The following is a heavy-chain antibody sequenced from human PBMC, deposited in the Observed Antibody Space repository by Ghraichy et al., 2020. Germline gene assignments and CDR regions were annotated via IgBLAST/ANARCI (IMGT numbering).Heavy chain of an antibody. V-gene: IGHV3-69-1*01. CDR3: ARESGDCYSWFGP. Sequence: GGSLRLSCSASRFTFSDYFINWVRQAPGKGLEWVSSISSSTAIYYADSVKGRFTISRDNAKNSLYLKMTSLRAEDTAMYSCARESGDCYSWFGPWGQGTLVTVSS. CDR1: RFTFSDYF. D-gene: IGHD2-21*02. J-gene: IGHJ5*02. CDR2: ISSSTAI.